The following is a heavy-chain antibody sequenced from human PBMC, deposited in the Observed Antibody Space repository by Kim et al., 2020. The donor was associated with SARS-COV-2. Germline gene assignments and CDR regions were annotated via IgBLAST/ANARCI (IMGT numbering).Heavy chain of an antibody. V-gene: IGHV3-48*02. J-gene: IGHJ6*02. CDR1: GFTFTRYN. Sequence: GGSLRLSCAASGFTFTRYNMNWVRQAPGKGLEWVSYITTGSSTIDYVDSVKGRFTISRDNAKNSLFLQMNSLRDEDTAVYYCARGWVNSGINMDGWGRGTMGTVPS. D-gene: IGHD1-26*01. CDR2: ITTGSSTI. CDR3: ARGWVNSGINMDG.